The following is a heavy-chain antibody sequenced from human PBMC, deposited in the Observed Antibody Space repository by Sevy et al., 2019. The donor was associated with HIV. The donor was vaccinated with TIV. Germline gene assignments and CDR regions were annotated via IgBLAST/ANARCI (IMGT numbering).Heavy chain of an antibody. CDR3: ARPTTVTRQRDYYYYYCMDV. J-gene: IGHJ6*02. CDR1: GGTFSRYA. V-gene: IGHV1-69*13. D-gene: IGHD4-17*01. Sequence: ASVKVSCKASGGTFSRYAISWVRQAPGQGLEWMGGIIPIFGTANYAQKFQGRVTITADESTSTAYMELSSLRSEDTAVYYCARPTTVTRQRDYYYYYCMDVWGQGTTVTVSS. CDR2: IIPIFGTA.